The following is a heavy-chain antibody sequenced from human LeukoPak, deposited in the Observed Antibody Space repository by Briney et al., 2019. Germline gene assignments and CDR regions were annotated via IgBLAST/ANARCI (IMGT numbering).Heavy chain of an antibody. Sequence: ALVKVSCKASGGTFSSYSVSWVRQAPGQGLEWMGRIIPIIDIANYAQKFQGRVSIELSSLRPEDTAMYYCARDAHEGGNSYNYGLDVWGQGTAVTVSS. J-gene: IGHJ6*02. CDR3: ARDAHEGGNSYNYGLDV. D-gene: IGHD3-16*01. V-gene: IGHV1-69*04. CDR2: IIPIIDIA. CDR1: GGTFSSYS.